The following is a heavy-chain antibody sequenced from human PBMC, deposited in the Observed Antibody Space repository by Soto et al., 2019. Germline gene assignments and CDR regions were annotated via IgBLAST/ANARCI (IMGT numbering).Heavy chain of an antibody. CDR3: ARHKRYCSGGSCYVDAFDI. D-gene: IGHD2-15*01. Sequence: SETLSLICTVSGGSISSYYWSWIRQPPGKGLEWIGYIYYSGSTNYNPSLKSRVTISVDTSKNQFSLKLSSVTAADTAVYYCARHKRYCSGGSCYVDAFDIWGQGTMVTVSS. CDR1: GGSISSYY. J-gene: IGHJ3*02. CDR2: IYYSGST. V-gene: IGHV4-59*08.